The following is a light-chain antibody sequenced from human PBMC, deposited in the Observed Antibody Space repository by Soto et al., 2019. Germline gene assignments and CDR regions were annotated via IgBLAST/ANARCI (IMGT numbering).Light chain of an antibody. CDR1: QSVRSY. Sequence: EIVLTQSPATLSLSPGERATLSCRASQSVRSYLAWYQHKHGQAPRLLIYDASNRATGIPARFSGSGSGTDFTLTINSLEPDDFAVYYCQQRDDWPITFGQGTRLEIK. J-gene: IGKJ5*01. V-gene: IGKV3-11*01. CDR3: QQRDDWPIT. CDR2: DAS.